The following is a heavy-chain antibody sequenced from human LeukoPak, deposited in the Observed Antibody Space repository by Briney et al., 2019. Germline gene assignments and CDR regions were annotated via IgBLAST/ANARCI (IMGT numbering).Heavy chain of an antibody. V-gene: IGHV4-59*01. Sequence: SETLSLTCTVSGGSISSYYWSWIRQPPGKGLAWIGHIYYSGCTNYNPSLTSRVTISVDTSKNQFSLKLSSVTAADTAVYYCARAYVDTAMVTGYYYYMDVWGKGTTVTVSS. J-gene: IGHJ6*03. D-gene: IGHD5-18*01. CDR1: GGSISSYY. CDR2: IYYSGCT. CDR3: ARAYVDTAMVTGYYYYMDV.